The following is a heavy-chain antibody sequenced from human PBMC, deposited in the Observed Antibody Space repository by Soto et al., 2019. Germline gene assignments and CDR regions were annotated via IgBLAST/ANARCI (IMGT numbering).Heavy chain of an antibody. CDR2: INHSGST. CDR3: ARERIVGATTFDY. CDR1: GGSFSGYY. J-gene: IGHJ4*02. D-gene: IGHD1-26*01. V-gene: IGHV4-34*01. Sequence: PSGPLSLTCAFYGGSFSGYYWSWIRQPPGKGLEWIGEINHSGSTNYNPSLKSRVTISVDTSKNQFSLKLSSVTAADTAVYYCARERIVGATTFDYWGQGTLVTVSS.